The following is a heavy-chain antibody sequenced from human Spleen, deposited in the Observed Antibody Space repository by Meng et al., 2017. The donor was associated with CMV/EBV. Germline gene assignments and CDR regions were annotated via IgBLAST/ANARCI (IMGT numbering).Heavy chain of an antibody. CDR2: ISDSGDSP. D-gene: IGHD5-18*01. CDR3: AKTLNGYGGEDS. J-gene: IGHJ4*02. CDR1: GFTFNSYA. Sequence: ETLSLTCTASGFTFNSYAMTWVRQAPGKGLEWVSLISDSGDSPYYADSVKGRFIISRDNSKNMVYLQMKSLRADDTAIYYCAKTLNGYGGEDSWGQGTLVTVSS. V-gene: IGHV3-23*01.